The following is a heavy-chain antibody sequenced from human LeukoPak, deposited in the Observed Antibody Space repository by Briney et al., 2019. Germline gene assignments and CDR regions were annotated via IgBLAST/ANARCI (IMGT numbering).Heavy chain of an antibody. CDR1: GYTFTGYW. CDR2: ISPSGGST. D-gene: IGHD6-13*01. V-gene: IGHV1-46*01. J-gene: IGHJ6*03. Sequence: ASVKVSCRAFGYTFTGYWMHWVRQAPGQGPEWMGVISPSGGSTIYAQKFQGRVTITADKSTSTAYMELSSLRSEDTAVYYCASPYSSSWYVGYYYYYMDVWGKGTTVTVSS. CDR3: ASPYSSSWYVGYYYYYMDV.